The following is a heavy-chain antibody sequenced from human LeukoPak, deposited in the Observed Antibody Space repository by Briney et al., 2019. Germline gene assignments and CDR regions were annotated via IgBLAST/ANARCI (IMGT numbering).Heavy chain of an antibody. CDR1: GFSFSGYP. D-gene: IGHD3-22*01. CDR2: IWYDGTKN. CDR3: ARDNSGSIDY. J-gene: IGHJ4*02. V-gene: IGHV3-33*01. Sequence: GNSLRLSCAASGFSFSGYPMHWVRQPPGKGLEWVAIIWYDGTKNYVADSVKGRFTISRDNSKNTLYLQMNSLRADDTAVYYCARDNSGSIDYWGQGILVTVSS.